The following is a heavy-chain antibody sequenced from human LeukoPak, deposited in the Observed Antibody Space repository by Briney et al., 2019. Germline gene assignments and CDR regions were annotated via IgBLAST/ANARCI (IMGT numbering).Heavy chain of an antibody. D-gene: IGHD6-19*01. CDR2: IYNGGSI. J-gene: IGHJ4*02. CDR1: GASISSYY. V-gene: IGHV4-59*01. CDR3: ARASDIAVTGFDF. Sequence: PSETLSLTCTVSGASISSYYWSWIRQTPSNGLEWIASIYNGGSINYNPSLKSRATISMDTPKSHFSLSLSSVTAADMAVYFCARASDIAVTGFDFWGQGLLVTVSA.